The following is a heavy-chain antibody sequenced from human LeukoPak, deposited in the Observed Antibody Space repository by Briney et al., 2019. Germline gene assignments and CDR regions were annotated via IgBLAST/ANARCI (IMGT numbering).Heavy chain of an antibody. J-gene: IGHJ4*02. V-gene: IGHV3-23*01. CDR2: ISDSGGNT. D-gene: IGHD3/OR15-3a*01. Sequence: GGSLRLSCAASGFTVSSNYMSWVRQAPGKGLEWVSTISDSGGNTYYADSVKGRFTISRDNSKNTLYLQMNSLRAEDTAVYYCAKQDWVGFDYWGQGTLVTVSS. CDR3: AKQDWVGFDY. CDR1: GFTVSSNY.